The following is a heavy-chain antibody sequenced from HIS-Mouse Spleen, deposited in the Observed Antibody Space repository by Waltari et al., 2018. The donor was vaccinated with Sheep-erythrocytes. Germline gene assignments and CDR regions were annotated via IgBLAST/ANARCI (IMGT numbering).Heavy chain of an antibody. Sequence: QVQLVQSGAEVKKPGASVKVSCKASGYTFTSYDINWVRQATGQGLEWMGWMNPHSGNTGYAQKIQGRVTMTRNTSISTAYMELSSLRSEDTAVYYCARGIAAAGTDWFDPWGQGTLVTVSS. J-gene: IGHJ5*02. CDR2: MNPHSGNT. D-gene: IGHD6-13*01. CDR1: GYTFTSYD. V-gene: IGHV1-8*01. CDR3: ARGIAAAGTDWFDP.